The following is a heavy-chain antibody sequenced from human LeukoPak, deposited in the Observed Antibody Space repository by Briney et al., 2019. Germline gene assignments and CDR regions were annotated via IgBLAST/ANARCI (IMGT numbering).Heavy chain of an antibody. Sequence: ASVKVSCKASGYTFTSYGISWVRQAPGQGLEWMGWISAYNGNTNYAQKLQGRVTVTTDTSTSTAYMELRSLRSDDTAVYYCARDLNPSYYDILTGYFRYYYYGMDVWGQGTTVNVSS. CDR2: ISAYNGNT. CDR1: GYTFTSYG. V-gene: IGHV1-18*01. D-gene: IGHD3-9*01. J-gene: IGHJ6*02. CDR3: ARDLNPSYYDILTGYFRYYYYGMDV.